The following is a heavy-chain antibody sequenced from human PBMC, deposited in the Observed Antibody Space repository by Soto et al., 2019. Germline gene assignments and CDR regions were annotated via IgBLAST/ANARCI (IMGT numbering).Heavy chain of an antibody. D-gene: IGHD2-15*01. V-gene: IGHV3-21*04. Sequence: GGSLRLSCAASGFTFSSYSMNWVRQAPGKGLEWVSSIRSSSSYIYYADSVKGRFTISRDNAKNSLYLQMSSLRAEDTAVYYCARAYSDAFDIWGQGTMVTVSS. J-gene: IGHJ3*02. CDR1: GFTFSSYS. CDR2: IRSSSSYI. CDR3: ARAYSDAFDI.